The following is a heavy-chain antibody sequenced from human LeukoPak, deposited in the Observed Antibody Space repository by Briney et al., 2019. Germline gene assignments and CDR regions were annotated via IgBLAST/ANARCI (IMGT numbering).Heavy chain of an antibody. CDR1: GFTFSSYY. J-gene: IGHJ6*04. D-gene: IGHD2-15*01. V-gene: IGHV3-74*01. Sequence: PGGSLRLSCAASGFTFSSYYIHWVRQAPGKGLEWVSRINGDGSSTRYADSVKGRSTISRDNAKNTVYLQMNSLRVEDTAVYSCARGLYCSGINCYNGMDVWAKGPRSPSPQ. CDR2: INGDGSST. CDR3: ARGLYCSGINCYNGMDV.